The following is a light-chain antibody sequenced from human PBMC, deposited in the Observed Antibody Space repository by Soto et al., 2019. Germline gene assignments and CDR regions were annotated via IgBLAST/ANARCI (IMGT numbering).Light chain of an antibody. V-gene: IGKV1-39*01. CDR2: AAS. Sequence: DIQMTQSPSSLSASVGDRVTLTCRASQSISSYLNWYQQKPGEVPKLLIYAASTLPSGVPSRFSGSRSGTDFTLTISSLKPEDFATYYCQQTYSFNHTFGQGIKLEI. J-gene: IGKJ2*01. CDR3: QQTYSFNHT. CDR1: QSISSY.